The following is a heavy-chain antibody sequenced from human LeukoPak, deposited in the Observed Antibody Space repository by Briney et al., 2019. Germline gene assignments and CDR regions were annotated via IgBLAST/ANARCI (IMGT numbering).Heavy chain of an antibody. J-gene: IGHJ6*02. D-gene: IGHD2-15*01. Sequence: ASVKVSCKASGYTFTNYGITWVRQAPGQGLEWMGWISTYNTYTNYAQKLQDRVTMTTDTSTNTAYMELRSLSSDDTAVYYCARDSPYCSGGSCYSLYYYGMDVWGQGTTVTVSS. CDR1: GYTFTNYG. V-gene: IGHV1-18*01. CDR2: ISTYNTYT. CDR3: ARDSPYCSGGSCYSLYYYGMDV.